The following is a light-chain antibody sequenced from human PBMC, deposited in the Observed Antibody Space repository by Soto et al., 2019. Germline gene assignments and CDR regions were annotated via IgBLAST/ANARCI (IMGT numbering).Light chain of an antibody. Sequence: IQMTQSPSTLSGSVGDRVTITCRASQTISSWLAWYQQKPGKAPKLLIYAASSLQTGVPSRFSGNGSDTDFSLTISSLQPEDFATYYCLQNYNYPRTFGQGTRLEIK. CDR3: LQNYNYPRT. V-gene: IGKV1-6*01. CDR2: AAS. CDR1: QTISSW. J-gene: IGKJ5*01.